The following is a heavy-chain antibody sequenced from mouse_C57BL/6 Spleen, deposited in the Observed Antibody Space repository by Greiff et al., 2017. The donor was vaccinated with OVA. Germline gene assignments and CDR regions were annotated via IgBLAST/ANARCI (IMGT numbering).Heavy chain of an antibody. D-gene: IGHD4-1*01. CDR2: IYPGDGDT. CDR1: GYAFSSSW. CDR3: ERRNWDDPYWYFDV. Sequence: VQLQQSGPELVKPGASVKISCKASGYAFSSSWMNWVKQRPGKGLEWIGRIYPGDGDTNYNGKFKGKATLTADKSSSTAYMQLSSLTSEDSAVYFWERRNWDDPYWYFDVWGTGTTVTVSS. V-gene: IGHV1-82*01. J-gene: IGHJ1*03.